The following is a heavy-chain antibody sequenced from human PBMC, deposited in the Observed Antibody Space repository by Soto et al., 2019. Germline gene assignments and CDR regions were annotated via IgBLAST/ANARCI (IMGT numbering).Heavy chain of an antibody. V-gene: IGHV5-51*01. CDR1: GYIFSKYW. Sequence: PGESLKISCKSSGYIFSKYWIGWVRQMPGKGLEWMGIIYPGDSDTRYSPSFQGQVTISADKPITTAYLQWRSLKASDTAIYYCVVYSSSSGRHFDYWGQGTLVTVSS. D-gene: IGHD6-6*01. CDR2: IYPGDSDT. CDR3: VVYSSSSGRHFDY. J-gene: IGHJ4*02.